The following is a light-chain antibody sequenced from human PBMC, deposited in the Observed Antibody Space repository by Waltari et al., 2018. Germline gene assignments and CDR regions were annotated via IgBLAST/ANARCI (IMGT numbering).Light chain of an antibody. J-gene: IGLJ1*01. CDR3: SSFTGTSTL. CDR1: SSDVGSFNY. CDR2: DVS. Sequence: QSALTQPASVSGSPGQSLTISCTGTSSDVGSFNYVSWYQQPPDKAPRLLLYDVSYRPSGISDRFSGSKSGNVASLTISGLQAEDEADYYCSSFTGTSTLFGTGTEVTVL. V-gene: IGLV2-14*03.